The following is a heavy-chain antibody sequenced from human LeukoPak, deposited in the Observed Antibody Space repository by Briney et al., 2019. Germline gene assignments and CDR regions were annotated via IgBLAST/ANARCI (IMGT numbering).Heavy chain of an antibody. CDR3: ARDGYGMDV. CDR2: ISYDGSNE. J-gene: IGHJ6*02. Sequence: GGSLRLSCAASGFTFSSYAMHWVRQAPGKGLEWVAVISYDGSNEYYADSVKGRFTISRDNSNTLYLQMNSLRAEDTAVYYCARDGYGMDVWGQGTTVTVSS. CDR1: GFTFSSYA. V-gene: IGHV3-30-3*01.